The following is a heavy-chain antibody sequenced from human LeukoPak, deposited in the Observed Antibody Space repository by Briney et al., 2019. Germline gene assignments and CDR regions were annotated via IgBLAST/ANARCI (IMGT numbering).Heavy chain of an antibody. CDR2: IYYSGST. CDR3: ARHKTGGTYPLDY. Sequence: PSETLSLTCTVSGGSIRSSHWSWIRQPPGKGLEGIGHIYYSGSTTYNPSLKSRVTISVDASKNQFSLKLSSVTAADTAVYYCARHKTGGTYPLDYWGQGTLVTVSS. D-gene: IGHD1-26*01. J-gene: IGHJ4*02. V-gene: IGHV4-59*08. CDR1: GGSIRSSH.